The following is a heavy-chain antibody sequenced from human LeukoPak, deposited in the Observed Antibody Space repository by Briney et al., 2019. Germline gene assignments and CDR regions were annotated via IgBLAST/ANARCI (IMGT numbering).Heavy chain of an antibody. J-gene: IGHJ6*03. Sequence: GGSLRLSCAASGFTFSSYEMNWVRQAPGKGLEWVSYISSSGSTIYYADSVKGRFTISRDNAKNSLYLQMNSLRAEDTAVYYCARDLLGITMVRGYMDVWGKGTTATISS. V-gene: IGHV3-48*03. CDR1: GFTFSSYE. CDR3: ARDLLGITMVRGYMDV. CDR2: ISSSGSTI. D-gene: IGHD3-10*01.